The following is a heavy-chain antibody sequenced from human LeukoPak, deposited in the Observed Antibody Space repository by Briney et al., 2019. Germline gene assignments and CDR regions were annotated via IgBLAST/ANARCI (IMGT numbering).Heavy chain of an antibody. Sequence: GGSLRLSCAASGFTFSSHWMSWVRQAPGKGLEWVANIKQDGSEKYYVDSVKGRFTISRDNAKNSLYLQMNSLRAEDTAVYYCARVPLSGYEYYFDYWGQGTLVTVSS. J-gene: IGHJ4*02. V-gene: IGHV3-7*04. CDR3: ARVPLSGYEYYFDY. CDR2: IKQDGSEK. CDR1: GFTFSSHW. D-gene: IGHD5-12*01.